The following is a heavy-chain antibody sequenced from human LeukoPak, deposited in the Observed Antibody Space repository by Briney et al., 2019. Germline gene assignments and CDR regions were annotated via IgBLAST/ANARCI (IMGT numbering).Heavy chain of an antibody. V-gene: IGHV4-61*01. D-gene: IGHD4-23*01. CDR2: IYDSGST. Sequence: PSETLSLTCTVSGGSISSSSYYWSWIRQPPGKGLEWIGYIYDSGSTNYNPSLKSRVTISVDTSMNQFSLKLSSVTAADTAVYYCARERWFDIWGQGTMVTVSS. CDR3: ARERWFDI. J-gene: IGHJ3*02. CDR1: GGSISSSSYY.